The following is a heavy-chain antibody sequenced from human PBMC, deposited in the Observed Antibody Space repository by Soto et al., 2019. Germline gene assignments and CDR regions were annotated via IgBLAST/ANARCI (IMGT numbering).Heavy chain of an antibody. J-gene: IGHJ6*02. V-gene: IGHV1-3*01. CDR1: GYTFTSYA. Sequence: ASVKVSCKASGYTFTSYAMHWVRQAPGQRLEWMGWINAGNGNTKYSQKFQGRVTITRDTSASTAYVELSSLRSEDTVVYYCARDPSYYGMDVWGQGTTVTVSS. CDR2: INAGNGNT. CDR3: ARDPSYYGMDV.